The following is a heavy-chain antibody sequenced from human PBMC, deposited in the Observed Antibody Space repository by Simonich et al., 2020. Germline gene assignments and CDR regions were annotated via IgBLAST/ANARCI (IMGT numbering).Heavy chain of an antibody. CDR3: ARDRAARYYYYYYMDV. CDR2: ITPNRGGT. Sequence: QVQLVQSGAEVKKPGASVKVSCKASGYTFTGYYMHWVRQAPGQGLEWMGRITPNRGGTNYAQKVQGRITMTRDTSISTAYRERSRLRSDDTAVYYCARDRAARYYYYYYMDVWGKGTTVTVSS. V-gene: IGHV1-2*02. J-gene: IGHJ6*03. D-gene: IGHD6-6*01. CDR1: GYTFTGYY.